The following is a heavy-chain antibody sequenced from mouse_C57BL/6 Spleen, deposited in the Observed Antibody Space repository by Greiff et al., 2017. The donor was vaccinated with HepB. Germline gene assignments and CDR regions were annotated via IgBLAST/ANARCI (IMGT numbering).Heavy chain of an antibody. V-gene: IGHV1-69*01. D-gene: IGHD1-1*01. CDR3: ARHPYYGSSYAMDY. Sequence: VQLQQSGAELVMPGASVKLSCKASGYTFTSYWMHWVKQRPGQGLEWIGEIDPSDSYTNYNQKFKGKSTLTVDKSSSTAYMQLSSLTSEDSAVYYCARHPYYGSSYAMDYWGQGTSVTVSS. CDR2: IDPSDSYT. J-gene: IGHJ4*01. CDR1: GYTFTSYW.